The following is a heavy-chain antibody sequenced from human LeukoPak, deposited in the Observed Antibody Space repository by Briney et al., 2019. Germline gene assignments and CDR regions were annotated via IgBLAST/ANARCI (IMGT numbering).Heavy chain of an antibody. CDR2: IYYSGST. D-gene: IGHD3-22*01. V-gene: IGHV4-59*01. Sequence: SETLSLTCTVSGGSISSYYWSWIRQPPGKGLEWIGYIYYSGSTNYNPSLKSRVTISVDTSKNQFSQKLSSVTAADTAVYYCARDARDYYDSSGYSYYFDYWGQGTLVTVSS. J-gene: IGHJ4*02. CDR1: GGSISSYY. CDR3: ARDARDYYDSSGYSYYFDY.